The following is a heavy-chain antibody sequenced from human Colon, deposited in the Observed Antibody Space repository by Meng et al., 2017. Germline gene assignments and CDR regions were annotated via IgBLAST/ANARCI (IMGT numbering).Heavy chain of an antibody. D-gene: IGHD4-23*01. Sequence: QGQLKGAGPGLVKPSGTLSLTCAVSGGSISSNYWWSWVRQSPGRGLEWIGEIYQSGSTNYSPSLKSRVTISLDKSKNQFSLKVSYMTAADTAVYFCARVPTTVDPFESWGQGTLVTVSS. CDR2: IYQSGST. V-gene: IGHV4-4*02. CDR3: ARVPTTVDPFES. CDR1: GGSISSNYW. J-gene: IGHJ4*02.